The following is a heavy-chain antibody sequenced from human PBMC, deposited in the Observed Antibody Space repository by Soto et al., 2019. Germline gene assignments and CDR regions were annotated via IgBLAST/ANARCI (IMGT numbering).Heavy chain of an antibody. Sequence: EVQLVESGGGLVQPGGSLRLSCSASGFPFSNHAMHWVRQAPGKGLEYVSAINYNGGTTYYVDSVKGRFTISRDNSKNTLYLHMSSLKVEDTAMDHCVTWGGIEARNLDHWGQGTLVTVSS. J-gene: IGHJ4*02. CDR2: INYNGGTT. CDR3: VTWGGIEARNLDH. V-gene: IGHV3-64D*06. D-gene: IGHD6-6*01. CDR1: GFPFSNHA.